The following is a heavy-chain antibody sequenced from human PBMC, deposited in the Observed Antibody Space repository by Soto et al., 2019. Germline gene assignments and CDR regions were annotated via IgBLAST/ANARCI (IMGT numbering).Heavy chain of an antibody. CDR2: IYYSGST. CDR3: ARFFGVALSPLFDY. Sequence: SETLSLTCTVSGGSISSGGYYWSWIRQHPGKGLEWIGYIYYSGSTYYNPSLKSRVTISVDTSKNQFSLKLSSVAAADTAVYYCARFFGVALSPLFDYWGQGTLVTVSS. V-gene: IGHV4-31*03. J-gene: IGHJ4*02. D-gene: IGHD3-3*01. CDR1: GGSISSGGYY.